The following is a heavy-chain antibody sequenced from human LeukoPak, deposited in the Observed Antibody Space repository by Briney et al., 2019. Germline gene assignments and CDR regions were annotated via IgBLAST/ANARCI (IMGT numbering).Heavy chain of an antibody. J-gene: IGHJ4*02. V-gene: IGHV4-34*01. CDR2: INHSGST. CDR1: GGSFSGYY. D-gene: IGHD6-13*01. Sequence: SETLSLTCAVYGGSFSGYYWSWIRQPPGKGLEWIGEINHSGSTNYNPSLKSRVTISVDTSKNQFSLKLSSVTAADTAVYYCARGRVSSWSRIDYWGQGTLVTVSS. CDR3: ARGRVSSWSRIDY.